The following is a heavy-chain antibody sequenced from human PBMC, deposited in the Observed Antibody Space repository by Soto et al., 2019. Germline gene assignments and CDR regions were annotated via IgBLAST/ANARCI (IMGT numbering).Heavy chain of an antibody. J-gene: IGHJ5*02. CDR1: GFTFSSYS. Sequence: EVQLVESGGGLVKPGGSLRLSCAASGFTFSSYSMNWVRQAPGKGLEWVSSISSSSSYIYYADSVKGRFTISRDNAKNSLYLQMNSLRAEDTAVYYCARDLGAAINWFDPWGQGTQVTVSS. D-gene: IGHD6-13*01. CDR2: ISSSSSYI. V-gene: IGHV3-21*01. CDR3: ARDLGAAINWFDP.